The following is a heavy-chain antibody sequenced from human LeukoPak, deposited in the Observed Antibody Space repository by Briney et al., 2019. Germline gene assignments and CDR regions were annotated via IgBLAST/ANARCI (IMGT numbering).Heavy chain of an antibody. CDR2: ISSSSSYI. CDR3: ARGLGDGNYDSNPDAFDI. CDR1: GFTFSSYS. J-gene: IGHJ3*02. V-gene: IGHV3-21*01. D-gene: IGHD3-22*01. Sequence: PGGSLRLSCAASGFTFSSYSMNWVRQAPGKGLEWVSSISSSSSYIYYADSVKGRFTISRDNAKNSLYPQMNSLRAEDTAVYYCARGLGDGNYDSNPDAFDIWGQGTMVTVSS.